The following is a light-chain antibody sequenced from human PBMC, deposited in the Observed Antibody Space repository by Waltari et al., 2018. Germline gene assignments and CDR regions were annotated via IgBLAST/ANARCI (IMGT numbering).Light chain of an antibody. Sequence: EIVMTQSPATLSVSPGERSTPSCRASQSVTSNLAWYQQQPGQAPRLLIFGASTRAADSPARFSGSGSVTEFTLTISSLQSEDFAVYYCLQYNDWPPWTFGQGTKVEI. J-gene: IGKJ1*01. V-gene: IGKV3-15*01. CDR2: GAS. CDR1: QSVTSN. CDR3: LQYNDWPPWT.